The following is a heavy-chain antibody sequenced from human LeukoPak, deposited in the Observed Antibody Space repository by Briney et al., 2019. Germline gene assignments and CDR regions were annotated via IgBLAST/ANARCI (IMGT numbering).Heavy chain of an antibody. CDR1: GASFSGYY. CDR2: INLGGST. V-gene: IGHV4-34*01. J-gene: IGHJ4*02. Sequence: PSETLSLTCAVYGASFSGYYWSWIRQPPGKGLEWIGEINLGGSTNYNPSLKSRVTISLDTSKNQFSLKLSSVTAADTAVYYCARGATFDYWGQGTLVTVSS. CDR3: ARGATFDY.